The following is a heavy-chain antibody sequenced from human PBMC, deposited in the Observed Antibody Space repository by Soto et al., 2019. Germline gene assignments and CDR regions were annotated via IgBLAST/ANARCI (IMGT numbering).Heavy chain of an antibody. D-gene: IGHD6-6*01. J-gene: IGHJ5*02. CDR1: GFTFSIYS. CDR3: ARGIAARPEYNWFDP. V-gene: IGHV3-21*01. Sequence: GGSLRLSCAASGFTFSIYSMNWVRQAPGKGLEWVSSISSSSSYIYYADSVKGRFTISRDNAKNSLYLQMNSLRAEDTAVYYCARGIAARPEYNWFDPWGQGTLVTVSS. CDR2: ISSSSSYI.